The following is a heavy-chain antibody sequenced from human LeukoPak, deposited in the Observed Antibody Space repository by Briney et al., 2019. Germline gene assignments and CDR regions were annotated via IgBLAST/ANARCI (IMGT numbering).Heavy chain of an antibody. CDR2: ISASGGST. Sequence: GGSLRLSCAASGFSFSSYAMSWVRQVPGKGLDWVSFISASGGSTYYADPVKGRSTISRDNSKNTLYLQMNSLRAEDTAVYYCAKDDYSSGWYNWFDPWGQGTLVTVSS. D-gene: IGHD6-19*01. CDR3: AKDDYSSGWYNWFDP. V-gene: IGHV3-23*01. CDR1: GFSFSSYA. J-gene: IGHJ5*02.